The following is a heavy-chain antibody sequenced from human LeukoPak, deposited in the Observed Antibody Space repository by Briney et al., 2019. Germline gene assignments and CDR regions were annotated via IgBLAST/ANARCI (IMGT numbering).Heavy chain of an antibody. CDR1: GYTSTGYY. J-gene: IGHJ4*02. Sequence: GASVTVSCKASGYTSTGYYMHWMRQAPGQGPEWMGWINPNSGDTNYAQKFQGRVTMTRDTSISTAYMELSRLRSDDTAVYYCARDISYYGSGSYYFDYWGQGTLVTVSS. V-gene: IGHV1-2*02. CDR2: INPNSGDT. CDR3: ARDISYYGSGSYYFDY. D-gene: IGHD3-10*01.